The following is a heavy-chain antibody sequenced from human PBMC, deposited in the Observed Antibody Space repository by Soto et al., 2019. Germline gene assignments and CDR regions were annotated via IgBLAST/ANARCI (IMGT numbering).Heavy chain of an antibody. CDR2: ISGSGSTI. V-gene: IGHV3-23*01. J-gene: IGHJ4*02. CDR3: AKVFYYYDSSGYYYFDY. Sequence: LSCAASGFTFSSYAVSWVRQAPGKGPEWISSISGSGSTIYYADSVKGRFTISRDNSKNTLYLQMSSLRAEDTAVYYCAKVFYYYDSSGYYYFDYWGQGTLVTVSS. CDR1: GFTFSSYA. D-gene: IGHD3-22*01.